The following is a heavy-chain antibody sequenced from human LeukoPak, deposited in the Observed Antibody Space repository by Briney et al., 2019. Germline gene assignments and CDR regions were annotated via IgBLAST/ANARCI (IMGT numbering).Heavy chain of an antibody. CDR2: IYSTGST. Sequence: SETLSLTCTVSGGSISSGGYYWSWIRQPAGKGLEYIWRIYSTGSTHYNPSLRSRVTISVDTSKNHFSLKLSSVTAADTAVYYCARDQTYSGSGIYTYFDYWGQGILVTVSS. CDR3: ARDQTYSGSGIYTYFDY. D-gene: IGHD3-10*01. V-gene: IGHV4-61*02. CDR1: GGSISSGGYY. J-gene: IGHJ4*02.